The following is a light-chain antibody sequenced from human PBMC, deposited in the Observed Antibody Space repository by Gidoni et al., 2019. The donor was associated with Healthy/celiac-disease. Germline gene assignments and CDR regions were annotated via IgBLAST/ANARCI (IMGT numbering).Light chain of an antibody. Sequence: DIQMTQSPSSLSASVGDRVTITCQASQDISNYLNWYQQKPGKAPKLLIYDASNLETGVPSRFSGSGSGTDFTFTISSLQPEVIATYYCQQYDNLLLFGQGTRLEIK. CDR1: QDISNY. V-gene: IGKV1-33*01. CDR3: QQYDNLLL. J-gene: IGKJ5*01. CDR2: DAS.